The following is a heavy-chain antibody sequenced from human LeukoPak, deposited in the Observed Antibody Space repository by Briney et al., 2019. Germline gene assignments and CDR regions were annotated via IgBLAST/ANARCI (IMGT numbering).Heavy chain of an antibody. CDR1: GFTFSDHY. D-gene: IGHD3-3*01. CDR2: TRNKANSYTT. V-gene: IGHV3-72*01. CDR3: ARERGGDYDFWSGYYVHRVGAFDI. Sequence: GGSLRLSCAASGFTFSDHYMDWVRQAPGKGLEWVGRTRNKANSYTTEYAASVKGRFTISRDDSKNSLYLQMNSLKTEDTAVYYCARERGGDYDFWSGYYVHRVGAFDIWGQGTMVTVSS. J-gene: IGHJ3*02.